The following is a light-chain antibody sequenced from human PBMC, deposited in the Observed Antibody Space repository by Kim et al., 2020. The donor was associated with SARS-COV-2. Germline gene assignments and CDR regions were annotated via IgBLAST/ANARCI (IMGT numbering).Light chain of an antibody. J-gene: IGLJ1*01. V-gene: IGLV3-1*01. Sequence: VSTGQTASITCSGDKLGDKYACWYQQKPGQSPVLVIYQDSKRPSGIPERFSGSNSGNTATLTISGTQAMDEADYYCQAWDSSTAHVFGTGTKVTVL. CDR1: KLGDKY. CDR3: QAWDSSTAHV. CDR2: QDS.